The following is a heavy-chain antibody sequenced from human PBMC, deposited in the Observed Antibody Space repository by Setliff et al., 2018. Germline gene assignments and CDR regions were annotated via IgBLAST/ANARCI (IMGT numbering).Heavy chain of an antibody. J-gene: IGHJ4*02. CDR1: GFTLSPFA. D-gene: IGHD1-7*01. V-gene: IGHV3-23*03. CDR2: IYSGDRNT. CDR3: AKPQVELRWGFES. Sequence: GGSLRLSCAASGFTLSPFAMSWVRQAPGKGLEWVSTIYSGDRNTFYTDSVKGRFTIFRDGSKNTLFLHMTSLRAEDTAVYYCAKPQVELRWGFESWGQGTPVTVS.